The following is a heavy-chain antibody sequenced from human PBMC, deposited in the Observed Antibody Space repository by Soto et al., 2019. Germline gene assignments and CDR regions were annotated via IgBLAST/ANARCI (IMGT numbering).Heavy chain of an antibody. D-gene: IGHD6-19*01. CDR3: ARQVGGWAPWYFDY. CDR1: GGSISSGIYY. V-gene: IGHV4-30-4*01. Sequence: KPSETLSLTCTVSGGSISSGIYYWSWIRQPPGKGLEWIGFISYSGSTYYNASLKSRVTISVDTSKNQFSLKLSSVTAADTAVYYCARQVGGWAPWYFDYWGQGTLVTVSS. J-gene: IGHJ4*02. CDR2: ISYSGST.